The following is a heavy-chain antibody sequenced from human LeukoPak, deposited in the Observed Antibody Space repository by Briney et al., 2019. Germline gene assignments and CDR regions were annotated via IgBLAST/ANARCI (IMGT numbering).Heavy chain of an antibody. CDR2: IYPGDSDT. V-gene: IGHV5-51*01. CDR1: GYSFTSYW. CDR3: ARHDDGDGYSGFDAFDI. J-gene: IGHJ3*02. Sequence: KPGASLQISCQGSGYSFTSYWIGWVRQLPGKGLEWMGIIYPGDSDTRYSPSFQGQVTISADKSISTAYLQWSSLKASDTAMYYCARHDDGDGYSGFDAFDIWGQETMVTVSS. D-gene: IGHD5-24*01.